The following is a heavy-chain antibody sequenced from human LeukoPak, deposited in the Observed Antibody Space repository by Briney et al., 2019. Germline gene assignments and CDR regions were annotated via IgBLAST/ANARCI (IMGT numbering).Heavy chain of an antibody. CDR3: ARSPKRRYYFDY. CDR1: GGSFSGYY. Sequence: SETLSLTCAVYGGSFSGYYWSWIRQPPGKGLEWIGEINHSGSTNYNPSLKSRVTISVDTSKNQFSLKLSSVTAADTAVYYCARSPKRRYYFDYWGQGTLVTVSS. V-gene: IGHV4-34*01. CDR2: INHSGST. J-gene: IGHJ4*02.